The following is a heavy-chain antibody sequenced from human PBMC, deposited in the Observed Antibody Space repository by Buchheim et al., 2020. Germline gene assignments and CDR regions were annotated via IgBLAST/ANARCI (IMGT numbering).Heavy chain of an antibody. CDR1: GFTFSSYW. V-gene: IGHV3-74*01. J-gene: IGHJ6*02. D-gene: IGHD3-22*01. CDR3: ARLPRYYYDSSGYYSPDYYYYGMDV. Sequence: EVQLVESGGGLVQPGGSLRLSCAASGFTFSSYWMHWVRQAPGKGLVWVLRINSDGSSTSYADSVKGRFTISRDNAKNTLYLQMNSLRAEDTAVYYCARLPRYYYDSSGYYSPDYYYYGMDVWGQGTT. CDR2: INSDGSST.